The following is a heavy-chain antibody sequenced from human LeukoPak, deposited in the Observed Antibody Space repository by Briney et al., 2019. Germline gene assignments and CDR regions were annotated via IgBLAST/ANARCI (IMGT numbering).Heavy chain of an antibody. CDR1: GESFSNYY. D-gene: IGHD3-10*01. Sequence: PSETLSLTCAVYGESFSNYYWSWIRQPPGKGLEWIGEINHSGSTNYNPSLKSRVTISVDTSKNQFSLKLSSVTAADTAVYYCARGLGVAFDIWGQGTMVTVSS. J-gene: IGHJ3*02. CDR2: INHSGST. CDR3: ARGLGVAFDI. V-gene: IGHV4-34*01.